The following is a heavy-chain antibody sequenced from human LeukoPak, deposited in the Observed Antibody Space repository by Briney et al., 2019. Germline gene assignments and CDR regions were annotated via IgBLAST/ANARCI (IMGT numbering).Heavy chain of an antibody. V-gene: IGHV1-2*06. J-gene: IGHJ4*02. Sequence: AAVKVSCKASGYTFTGYYMHWVRQAPGQGLEWMGRINPNKCGTNYAQKFQGRVTMTRDTSISTAYMELNRLRSDDTAGYYCLSILDSSGYYYHWEVDYWGQGPLVTVSS. CDR1: GYTFTGYY. D-gene: IGHD3-22*01. CDR2: INPNKCGT. CDR3: LSILDSSGYYYHWEVDY.